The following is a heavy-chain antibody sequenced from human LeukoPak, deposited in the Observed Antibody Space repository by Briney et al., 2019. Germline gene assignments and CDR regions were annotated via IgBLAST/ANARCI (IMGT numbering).Heavy chain of an antibody. CDR3: AKEHITIFGVPQDGMDV. J-gene: IGHJ6*02. Sequence: PGGSLRLSCAASGFTFDDYAMRWVRHAPGKGLEWVSLISGDGGSTYYADSVKGRFTISRDNSKNSLYLQMNSLRTEDTALYYCAKEHITIFGVPQDGMDVWGQGTTVTVSS. V-gene: IGHV3-43*02. CDR2: ISGDGGST. CDR1: GFTFDDYA. D-gene: IGHD3-3*01.